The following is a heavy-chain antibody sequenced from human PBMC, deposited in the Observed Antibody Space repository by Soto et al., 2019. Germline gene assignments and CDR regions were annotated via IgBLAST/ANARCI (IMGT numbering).Heavy chain of an antibody. CDR2: IYHSGST. CDR3: ARDAVLEQWLVKLVY. V-gene: IGHV4-4*02. D-gene: IGHD6-19*01. CDR1: GGSISSSNW. J-gene: IGHJ4*02. Sequence: QVQLQASGPGLLKPSGTLSLTCAVSGGSISSSNWWSWVRQPPGKGLEWIGEIYHSGSTNYNPSLKSRVTISVDKSKSQSSLKLGSVTAADTAVYYCARDAVLEQWLVKLVYWGQGTLVTVCS.